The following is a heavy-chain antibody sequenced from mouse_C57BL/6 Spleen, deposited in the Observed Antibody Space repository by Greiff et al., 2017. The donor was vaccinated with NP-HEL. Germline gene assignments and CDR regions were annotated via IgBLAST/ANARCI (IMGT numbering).Heavy chain of an antibody. CDR1: GYTFTSYW. CDR3: ARSLITTGFAY. V-gene: IGHV1-55*01. CDR2: IYPGSGST. D-gene: IGHD1-1*01. J-gene: IGHJ3*01. Sequence: QVHVKQPGAELVKPGASVKMSCKASGYTFTSYWITWVKQRPGQGLEWIGDIYPGSGSTNYNEKFKSKATLTVDTSSSTAYMQLSSLTSEDSAVYYCARSLITTGFAYWGQGTLVTVSA.